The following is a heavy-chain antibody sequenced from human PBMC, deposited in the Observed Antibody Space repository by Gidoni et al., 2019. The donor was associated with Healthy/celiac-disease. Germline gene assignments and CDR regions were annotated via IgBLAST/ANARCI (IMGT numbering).Heavy chain of an antibody. CDR1: GFSLSNARMG. J-gene: IGHJ4*02. CDR3: ARISQYDSSGYYFYY. Sequence: QVTLKESGPVLVKPTETLTLTCTVSGFSLSNARMGVSWIRQPPGKALEWLAHIFSNDVKSYSTSLKSRLTISKDTSKSQVVLTMTNMDPVDTATYYCARISQYDSSGYYFYYWGQGTLVTVSS. V-gene: IGHV2-26*01. CDR2: IFSNDVK. D-gene: IGHD3-22*01.